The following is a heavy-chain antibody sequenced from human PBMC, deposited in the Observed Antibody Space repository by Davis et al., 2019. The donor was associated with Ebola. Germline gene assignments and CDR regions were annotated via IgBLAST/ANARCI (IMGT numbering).Heavy chain of an antibody. CDR2: IYHGGTT. CDR1: GLTVSDNY. J-gene: IGHJ4*02. Sequence: GESLKISCAASGLTVSDNYMTWVRQAPGKGLEWVSVIYHGGTTYYADSVKGRFTISRDNSKNTLFLQMNSLRADDTALYYCAINFRYGDYGGYWGQGTLVTVSS. V-gene: IGHV3-66*01. CDR3: AINFRYGDYGGY. D-gene: IGHD4-17*01.